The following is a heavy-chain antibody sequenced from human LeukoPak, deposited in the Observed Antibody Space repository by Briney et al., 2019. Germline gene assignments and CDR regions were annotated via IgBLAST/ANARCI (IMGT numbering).Heavy chain of an antibody. D-gene: IGHD6-13*01. Sequence: GGSLRLSCAASGFTFSSYAINWVRQAQGQGQEWLSAIRGSGGHIYYADSLKGRFTISRDNSKNTAYLEMNSLRAEDTAVYHCAKIMGSSPPTAYFAYWGQGTLVTVSS. CDR3: AKIMGSSPPTAYFAY. J-gene: IGHJ4*02. CDR1: GFTFSSYA. CDR2: IRGSGGHI. V-gene: IGHV3-23*01.